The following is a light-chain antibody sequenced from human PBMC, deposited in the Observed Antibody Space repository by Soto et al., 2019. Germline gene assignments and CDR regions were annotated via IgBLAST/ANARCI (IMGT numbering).Light chain of an antibody. V-gene: IGKV1-39*01. CDR3: QQSYITTLT. Sequence: IQMTQSPSSLPSSIGDRVTITCRASQSITTYLNWYQQKPGKAPNLLIYGAFNLQSGVPSRFSGSGSGTDCTLTISSLQPEDGATYYCQQSYITTLTFGGGTKVDIK. J-gene: IGKJ4*01. CDR1: QSITTY. CDR2: GAF.